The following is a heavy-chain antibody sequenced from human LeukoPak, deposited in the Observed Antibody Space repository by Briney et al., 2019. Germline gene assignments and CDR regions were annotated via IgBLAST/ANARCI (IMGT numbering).Heavy chain of an antibody. CDR1: GFTFDDYA. D-gene: IGHD2-21*01. CDR3: AKGLGGHLVVVIADGFDI. Sequence: PGGSLRLSCAASGFTFDDYAMHWVRQAPGKGLEWVSGISWNSGSIGYADSVKGRLTISRDNAKNSLYLQMNTLRAEDTALYYCAKGLGGHLVVVIADGFDIWGQGTMVTVSS. CDR2: ISWNSGSI. J-gene: IGHJ3*02. V-gene: IGHV3-9*01.